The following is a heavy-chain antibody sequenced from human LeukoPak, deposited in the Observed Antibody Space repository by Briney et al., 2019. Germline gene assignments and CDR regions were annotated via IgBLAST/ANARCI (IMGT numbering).Heavy chain of an antibody. CDR3: AKSTLGEVRGIFFDY. Sequence: GRSLRLSCAASGFTFDDYAMHWVRQAPGKGLEWVSGISWNSGSIGYADSVKGRFTISRDNAKNSLYLQMNSLRAEDTAVYYCAKSTLGEVRGIFFDYWGQGTLVTVSS. J-gene: IGHJ4*02. CDR1: GFTFDDYA. CDR2: ISWNSGSI. V-gene: IGHV3-9*01. D-gene: IGHD3-10*01.